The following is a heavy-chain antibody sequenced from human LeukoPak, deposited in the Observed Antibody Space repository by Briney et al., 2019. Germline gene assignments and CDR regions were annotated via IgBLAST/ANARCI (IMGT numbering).Heavy chain of an antibody. D-gene: IGHD2-15*01. CDR1: GGSMSGYY. V-gene: IGHV4-4*09. Sequence: SVTLSLTCTVSGGSMSGYYWSWIRQPPGKGLEWIGFIYTFGSTRYNPSLKSRVTISGDMSRRQVSLKLTSVTAADTAVYFCARQGGYCSASRCPGGFHYMDVWGKGTTVAVSS. CDR3: ARQGGYCSASRCPGGFHYMDV. J-gene: IGHJ6*03. CDR2: IYTFGST.